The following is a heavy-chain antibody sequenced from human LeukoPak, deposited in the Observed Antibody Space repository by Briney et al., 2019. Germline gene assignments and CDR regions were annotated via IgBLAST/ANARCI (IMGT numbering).Heavy chain of an antibody. J-gene: IGHJ4*02. D-gene: IGHD6-13*01. CDR1: GFTFSSYA. CDR3: ARGIQQLGRLFDS. CDR2: ISGTATST. V-gene: IGHV3-23*01. Sequence: GGSLRLSCAASGFTFSSYAMSWVRQAPGKGLEWVSAISGTATSTYYADSVKGRFTISRDNSKNTLYLQMNSLRAEDTAVYFCARGIQQLGRLFDSWGQGTQVTVSS.